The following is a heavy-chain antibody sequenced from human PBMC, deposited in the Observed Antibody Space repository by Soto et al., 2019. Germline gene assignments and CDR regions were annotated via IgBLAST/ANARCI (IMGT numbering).Heavy chain of an antibody. J-gene: IGHJ3*02. Sequence: PGGSLRLSCAASGFTFSSYSMNWVRQAPGKGLEWVSYISSSSSTIYYADSVKGRFTISRDNAKNSLYLQMNSLRDEDTAVYYCARDSAKLRYFDWLPHGAFDIWGQGTMVTVSS. CDR2: ISSSSSTI. V-gene: IGHV3-48*02. CDR1: GFTFSSYS. D-gene: IGHD3-9*01. CDR3: ARDSAKLRYFDWLPHGAFDI.